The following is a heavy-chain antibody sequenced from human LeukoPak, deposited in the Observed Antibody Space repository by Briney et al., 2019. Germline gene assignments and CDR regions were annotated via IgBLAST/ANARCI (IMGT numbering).Heavy chain of an antibody. D-gene: IGHD3-22*01. J-gene: IGHJ5*02. CDR1: GGSISSGGYY. CDR2: IYYSGST. V-gene: IGHV4-39*01. CDR3: ARGRYYYDT. Sequence: SETLSLTCTVSGGSISSGGYYWSWIRQPPGKGLEWSGSIYYSGSTYYNPSLKSRVTISVDTSKNQFSLKLSSVTAADTAVYYCARGRYYYDTWGQGTLVTVSS.